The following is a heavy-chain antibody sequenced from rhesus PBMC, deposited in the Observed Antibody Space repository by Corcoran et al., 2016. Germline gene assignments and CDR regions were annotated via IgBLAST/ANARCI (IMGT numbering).Heavy chain of an antibody. V-gene: IGHV4-165*01. J-gene: IGHJ4*01. CDR2: TSGSGGRT. CDR3: ASYYSGSLGFDY. D-gene: IGHD3-16*01. CDR1: GGSINSNY. Sequence: QVQLQESGPGLVKPSETLSLTCAVSGGSINSNYWSWIRQPPGKGLEWIWYTSGSGGRTYCHPAPKGGVTISTATSKNKFALRLRHVTAADTAVYYCASYYSGSLGFDYWGQGVLVTVSS.